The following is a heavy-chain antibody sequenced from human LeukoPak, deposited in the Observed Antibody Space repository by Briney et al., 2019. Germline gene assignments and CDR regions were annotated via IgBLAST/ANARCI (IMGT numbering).Heavy chain of an antibody. CDR2: IYSGGST. Sequence: GGSLRLSCAASEFSVGSNYMTWVRQAPGKGLEWVSLIYSGGSTYYADSVKGRFTISRDNSKNTLYLQMNSLRAEDTAVYYCARGLYYFDYWGQGTLVTVSS. CDR1: EFSVGSNY. J-gene: IGHJ4*02. CDR3: ARGLYYFDY. D-gene: IGHD4/OR15-4a*01. V-gene: IGHV3-66*01.